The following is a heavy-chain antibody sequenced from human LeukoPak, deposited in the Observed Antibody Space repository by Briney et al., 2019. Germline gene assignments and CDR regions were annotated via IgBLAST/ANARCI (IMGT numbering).Heavy chain of an antibody. CDR2: IIPIFGTA. V-gene: IGHV1-69*05. Sequence: SVKVSCKASGGTFSSYTISWVRQAPGQGLEWMGRIIPIFGTANYAQKFQGRVTITTDESTSTAYMELSSLRSEDTAVYYCARDRSSGWTHNWFDPWGQGTLVTVSS. J-gene: IGHJ5*02. D-gene: IGHD6-19*01. CDR3: ARDRSSGWTHNWFDP. CDR1: GGTFSSYT.